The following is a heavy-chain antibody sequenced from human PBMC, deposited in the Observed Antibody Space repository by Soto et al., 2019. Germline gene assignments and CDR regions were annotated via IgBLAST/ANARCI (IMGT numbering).Heavy chain of an antibody. V-gene: IGHV4-34*01. CDR2: INHSGST. Sequence: SETLSLTCAVYGGSFSGYYWSWIRQPPGKGLEWIGEINHSGSTNYNPSLKSRVTISVDTSKNQFSLKLSSVTAADTAVYYCARVPRYDSSGYNHNNGMDVWGQGTTVTVSS. J-gene: IGHJ6*02. CDR1: GGSFSGYY. CDR3: ARVPRYDSSGYNHNNGMDV. D-gene: IGHD3-22*01.